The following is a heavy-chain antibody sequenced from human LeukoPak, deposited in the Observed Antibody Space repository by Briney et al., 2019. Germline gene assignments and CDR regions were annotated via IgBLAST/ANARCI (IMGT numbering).Heavy chain of an antibody. CDR2: THHSGAT. D-gene: IGHD5-18*01. CDR1: GVSITSNY. Sequence: SETLSLTXSVSGVSITSNYWSWIRQAPGKGVEWLGYTHHSGATSYNPSLKSRGTMSLDTSNNQFSLKLSSVTAADTAVYYCARSSGRSYGDFDYWGQGNLVTVSS. V-gene: IGHV4-59*01. CDR3: ARSSGRSYGDFDY. J-gene: IGHJ4*02.